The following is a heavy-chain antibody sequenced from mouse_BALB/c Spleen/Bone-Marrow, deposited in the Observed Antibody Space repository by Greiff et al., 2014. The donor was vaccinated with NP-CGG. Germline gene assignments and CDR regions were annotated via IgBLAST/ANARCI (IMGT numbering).Heavy chain of an antibody. CDR2: INNNGGST. CDR1: GFTFSSYG. V-gene: IGHV5-6-3*01. J-gene: IGHJ1*01. D-gene: IGHD1-1*01. CDR3: ARVYGWYFDV. Sequence: VKLVESGGGLVQPGGSLKLSCVASGFTFSSYGMSWVRQTPDKRLELVATINNNGGSTYYPESVKGQFTISRDNAKNTLYLQMSSLKSEDTAMYYCARVYGWYFDVWGAGTTVTVSS.